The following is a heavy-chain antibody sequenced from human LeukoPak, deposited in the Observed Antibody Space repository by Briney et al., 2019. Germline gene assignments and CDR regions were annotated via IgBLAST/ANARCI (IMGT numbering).Heavy chain of an antibody. Sequence: ASVKVSCKASGYTFTSYDINWVRQATGQGLEWMGWMNPNSGNTGYAQKFQGRVTMTRNTSISTAYMELSSLRSEDTAVYYCARRKVRGVIISNWFDPWGQETLVTVSS. J-gene: IGHJ5*02. D-gene: IGHD3-10*01. V-gene: IGHV1-8*01. CDR3: ARRKVRGVIISNWFDP. CDR2: MNPNSGNT. CDR1: GYTFTSYD.